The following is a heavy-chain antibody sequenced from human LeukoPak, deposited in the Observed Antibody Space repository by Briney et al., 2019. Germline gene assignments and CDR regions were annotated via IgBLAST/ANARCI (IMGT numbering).Heavy chain of an antibody. V-gene: IGHV3-23*01. Sequence: GGSLRLSCAASGFTFSSDAMSWVRQAPGKGPEWVSAMSGSGGSTYYADSVKGRFTISRDNSKTTLYLQMNSLRAEDTAVYYCAKAKWIQLWLSPGAFDIWGQGTMVTVSS. CDR1: GFTFSSDA. D-gene: IGHD5-18*01. CDR2: MSGSGGST. J-gene: IGHJ3*02. CDR3: AKAKWIQLWLSPGAFDI.